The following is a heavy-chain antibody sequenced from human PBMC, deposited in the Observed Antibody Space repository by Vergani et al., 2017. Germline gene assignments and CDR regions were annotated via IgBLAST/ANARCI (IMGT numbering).Heavy chain of an antibody. CDR3: ARSQGDYWHIDL. Sequence: QVRLEESGPGLVKPSESLSLTCSVSGYSIGSGFYWAWIRQSPGEGLQWLTSIHNRGRTYHNPSLKSRVSVSLDTSKNHFSLNLTSVTATDTAVYYCARSQGDYWHIDLWGPGSLVTVSS. CDR1: GYSIGSGFY. V-gene: IGHV4-38-2*01. J-gene: IGHJ2*01. D-gene: IGHD4-17*01. CDR2: IHNRGRT.